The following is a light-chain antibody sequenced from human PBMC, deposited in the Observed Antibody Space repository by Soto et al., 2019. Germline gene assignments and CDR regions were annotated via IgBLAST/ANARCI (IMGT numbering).Light chain of an antibody. V-gene: IGLV2-14*01. Sequence: QSVLTQPASVSGSPGQSITISCTGTSSDVGAYNYVSWYQQHPGKAPKLIIYAVSNRPSGVSNRFSGSKSGNTASLTISGLQAEDEADYYWTSYTSSSTVVFGGGTKLTVL. J-gene: IGLJ2*01. CDR3: TSYTSSSTVV. CDR1: SSDVGAYNY. CDR2: AVS.